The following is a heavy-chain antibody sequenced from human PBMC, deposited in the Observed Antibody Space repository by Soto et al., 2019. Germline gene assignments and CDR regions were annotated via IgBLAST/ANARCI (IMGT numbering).Heavy chain of an antibody. CDR1: GSTFTSSA. CDR2: IVVGSGNT. J-gene: IGHJ3*02. CDR3: AVPRGVPDYDFWSGYPAHDAFDI. Sequence: ASVKVSCKASGSTFTSSAMQWVRQARGQRLEWIGWIVVGSGNTNYAQKFQERVTITRDMSTSTAYMELSSLRSEDTAVYYCAVPRGVPDYDFWSGYPAHDAFDIWGQGTMVTVSS. D-gene: IGHD3-3*01. V-gene: IGHV1-58*02.